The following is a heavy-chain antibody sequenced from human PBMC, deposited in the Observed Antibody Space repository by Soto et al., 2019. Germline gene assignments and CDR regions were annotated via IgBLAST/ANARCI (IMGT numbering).Heavy chain of an antibody. CDR3: ASDPGGHGSH. Sequence: EVQLVESGGGLVQPGGSLRLSCAASGFTFSNYWMHWVRQAPGKGPVWVSRINTDGSTTNYADSVKGRITLSSDNAKNTLYLKTGRLGAEDTAGYSGASDPGGHGSHWSEGTLVTVSS. V-gene: IGHV3-74*01. D-gene: IGHD3-10*01. J-gene: IGHJ4*02. CDR2: INTDGSTT. CDR1: GFTFSNYW.